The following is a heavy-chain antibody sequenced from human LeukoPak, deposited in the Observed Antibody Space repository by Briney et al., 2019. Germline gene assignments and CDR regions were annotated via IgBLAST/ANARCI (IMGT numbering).Heavy chain of an antibody. CDR1: GGSISSSSYY. D-gene: IGHD6-13*01. CDR2: IYTSGST. CDR3: ARVFRIAAAAYYFDY. Sequence: SETLSLTCTVSGGSISSSSYYWGWIRQPAGKGLEWIGRIYTSGSTNYNPSLKSRVTISVDTSKNQFSLKLSSVTAADTAVYYCARVFRIAAAAYYFDYWGQGTLVTVSS. V-gene: IGHV4-61*02. J-gene: IGHJ4*02.